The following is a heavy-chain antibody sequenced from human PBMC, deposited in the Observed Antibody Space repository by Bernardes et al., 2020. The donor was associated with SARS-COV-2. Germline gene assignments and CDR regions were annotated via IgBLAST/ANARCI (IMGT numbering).Heavy chain of an antibody. CDR2: IYDSGST. CDR1: GGSIRGAQ. D-gene: IGHD3-22*01. CDR3: ARHVRDSGGYYSVFFVH. Sequence: SETLSLTCSVSGGSIRGAQWSWLRQSPGPGLQWIGWIYDSGSTSYNPSLKSRVSMSVDLSKNQFSLKLRSVTAADTAVYYCARHVRDSGGYYSVFFVHWGQGTLVTVSS. V-gene: IGHV4-59*08. J-gene: IGHJ4*02.